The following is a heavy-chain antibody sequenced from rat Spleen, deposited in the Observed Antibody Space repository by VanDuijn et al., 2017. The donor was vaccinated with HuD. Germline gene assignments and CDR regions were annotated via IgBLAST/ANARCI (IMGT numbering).Heavy chain of an antibody. CDR1: GFTFNKYW. CDR3: TTGTF. V-gene: IGHV5-31*01. CDR2: ITNSGDS. Sequence: EVQLVESGGGLVQPGRSLKLSCVASGFTFNKYWMAWIRQAPGKGLEWIASITNSGDSYYPDSVKGRFTVSRDNTKSTLYLQMDSLRSEDTATYYCTTGTFWGQGVMVTVSS. J-gene: IGHJ2*01.